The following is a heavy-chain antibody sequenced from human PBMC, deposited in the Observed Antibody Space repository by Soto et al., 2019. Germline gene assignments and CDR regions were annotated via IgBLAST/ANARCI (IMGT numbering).Heavy chain of an antibody. D-gene: IGHD3-9*01. CDR3: ARDRPERSRLRSFDWLSKGLFEY. CDR2: ISGSGNTI. CDR1: GFTFSDYY. Sequence: PGGSLRLSCAASGFTFSDYYMSWIRQAPGKGLEWVSYISGSGNTIYYADSVKGRLTISRDNAKNSLYLQLSSLRAEDTAVYYCARDRPERSRLRSFDWLSKGLFEYWGRGTLVTVSS. J-gene: IGHJ4*02. V-gene: IGHV3-11*01.